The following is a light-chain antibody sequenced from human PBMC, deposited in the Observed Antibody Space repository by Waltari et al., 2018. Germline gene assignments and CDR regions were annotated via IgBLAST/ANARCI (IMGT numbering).Light chain of an antibody. CDR3: QQYNKWPAT. CDR2: EVT. V-gene: IGKV3-15*01. J-gene: IGKJ1*01. CDR1: QSVSSN. Sequence: EIVMTQSPSTLSVSPGGRATLPCRASQSVSSNLAWYQQKPGQAPRLLIYEVTTRATGIPPRFSCSGSGTEFTLTISSLQSEDFAVYSCQQYNKWPATFGQGTKVEIK.